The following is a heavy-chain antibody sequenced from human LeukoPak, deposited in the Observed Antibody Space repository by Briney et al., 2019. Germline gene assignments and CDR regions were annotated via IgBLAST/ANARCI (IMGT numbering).Heavy chain of an antibody. Sequence: GGSLRLSCAASGFTFSSYWMHWVRQTPGKGLVWVSRIKSDGSTIYADSVKGRFTISRDNAKNTLYLQMNSLRAEDTAVYYCARGARGYYYYYMDVWGKGTTVTVSS. J-gene: IGHJ6*03. V-gene: IGHV3-74*01. CDR1: GFTFSSYW. D-gene: IGHD3-10*01. CDR3: ARGARGYYYYYMDV. CDR2: IKSDGST.